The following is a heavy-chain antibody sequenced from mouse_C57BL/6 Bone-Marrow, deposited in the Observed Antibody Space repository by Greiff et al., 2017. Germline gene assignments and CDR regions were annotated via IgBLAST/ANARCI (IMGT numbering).Heavy chain of an antibody. J-gene: IGHJ1*03. CDR3: ADYPANYGSSCVDWYFDV. V-gene: IGHV7-3*01. D-gene: IGHD1-1*01. Sequence: EVQLQESGGGLVQPGGSLSLSCAASGFTFTDHYMSWVRQPPGKALEWVGFISNQANGYTSEYSASVKGRFTISRDNTQSILYLQMKARRAEDRATYDCADYPANYGSSCVDWYFDVWGTGTTVTVSS. CDR2: ISNQANGYTS. CDR1: GFTFTDHY.